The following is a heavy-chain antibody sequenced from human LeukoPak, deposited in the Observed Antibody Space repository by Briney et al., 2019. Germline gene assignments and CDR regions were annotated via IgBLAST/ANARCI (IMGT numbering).Heavy chain of an antibody. V-gene: IGHV3-74*01. D-gene: IGHD2-15*01. CDR1: EFTFSSHW. Sequence: GGSLRLSCAASEFTFSSHWMHWVRHAPGKGLVWVSRTKSDGSSTSYADSVKGRFTISRDNARNTLYLQMNSLRAEDTAVYYCARGYCSGGSCYSWFDYWGQGTLVSVSS. CDR2: TKSDGSST. J-gene: IGHJ4*02. CDR3: ARGYCSGGSCYSWFDY.